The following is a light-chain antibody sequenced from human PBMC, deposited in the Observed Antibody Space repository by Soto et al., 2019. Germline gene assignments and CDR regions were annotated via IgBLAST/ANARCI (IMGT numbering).Light chain of an antibody. V-gene: IGLV2-8*01. CDR3: TSYAGSNNYV. CDR1: SSDVGGYNF. Sequence: QSALTQPPSASGSPGQSVTISCTGTSSDVGGYNFVSWYQHHPGKAPKLMIYEVSKRPSGVPDRFSGSKSGNTASLTVSGLQAADEADYYCTSYAGSNNYVFGTGTQLTVL. CDR2: EVS. J-gene: IGLJ1*01.